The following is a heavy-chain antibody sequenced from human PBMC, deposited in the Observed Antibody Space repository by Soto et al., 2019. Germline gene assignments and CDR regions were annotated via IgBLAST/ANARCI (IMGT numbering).Heavy chain of an antibody. CDR3: ARDTETLGPRANDALDI. J-gene: IGHJ3*02. V-gene: IGHV1-3*01. Sequence: QAQLVQSGAEMKKPGASVKVSCKATGYTFSAYTMNWVRQAPGQRLEWKGWINAGSGNTKYSQNFQGRVSITRDTSASTVYMELTGLTSEDTAVYYCARDTETLGPRANDALDIWGQGTMVTVSS. CDR2: INAGSGNT. CDR1: GYTFSAYT. D-gene: IGHD3-3*02.